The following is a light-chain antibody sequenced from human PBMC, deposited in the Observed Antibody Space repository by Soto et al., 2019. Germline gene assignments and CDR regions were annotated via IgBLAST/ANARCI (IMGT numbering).Light chain of an antibody. CDR2: EVS. V-gene: IGLV2-14*01. Sequence: QSALTQPASVSGSPGQSITISCPGTSSDVGGYNYVSWYQQHPGKAPKLMIFEVSSRPSGVSYRFSGSKSGNTASLTISGLQAEDEADYYCSSYTSSSTLYVFGSGTKLTVL. CDR1: SSDVGGYNY. J-gene: IGLJ1*01. CDR3: SSYTSSSTLYV.